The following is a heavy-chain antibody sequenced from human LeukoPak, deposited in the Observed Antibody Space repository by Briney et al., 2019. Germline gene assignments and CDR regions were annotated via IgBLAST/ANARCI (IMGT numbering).Heavy chain of an antibody. J-gene: IGHJ4*02. D-gene: IGHD3-22*01. Sequence: SETLSLTCTVSGGSISSYYWSWIRQPPGKGLEWIGYIYYSGSTNYNPSLKSRVTMSVDTSKNQFSLKLSSVTAADTAVYYCARGGIYYDSSGYRADIADWGQGTLVTVSS. CDR1: GGSISSYY. CDR2: IYYSGST. CDR3: ARGGIYYDSSGYRADIAD. V-gene: IGHV4-59*12.